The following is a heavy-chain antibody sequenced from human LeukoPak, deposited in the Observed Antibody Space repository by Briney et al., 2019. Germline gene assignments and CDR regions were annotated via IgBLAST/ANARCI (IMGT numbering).Heavy chain of an antibody. CDR2: INPHSGGT. CDR1: GYTFTVYY. J-gene: IGHJ4*02. V-gene: IGHV1-2*02. CDR3: ARAVWRGPHDC. D-gene: IGHD3-3*01. Sequence: ASVKVSCKASGYTFTVYYIHWVRQAPGQGLEWLGWINPHSGGTNYAQRFQGRVTITRDTSISTAYMELSRLTSDDTAVYYCARAVWRGPHDCWGQGTLVTVSS.